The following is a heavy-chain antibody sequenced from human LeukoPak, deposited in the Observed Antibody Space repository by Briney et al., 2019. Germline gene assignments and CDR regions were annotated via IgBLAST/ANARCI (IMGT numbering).Heavy chain of an antibody. CDR2: INNDGSSR. J-gene: IGHJ4*02. Sequence: GGSLRLSCAVSGFIFSNYRMQWVRQAPGKGLVWVSHINNDGSSRNYAESVKGRFTIPRDNAKNTLYLQMNSLRAEDTAVYYCARESWAGFDYWGQGTLVTVSS. CDR1: GFIFSNYR. D-gene: IGHD3/OR15-3a*01. V-gene: IGHV3-74*01. CDR3: ARESWAGFDY.